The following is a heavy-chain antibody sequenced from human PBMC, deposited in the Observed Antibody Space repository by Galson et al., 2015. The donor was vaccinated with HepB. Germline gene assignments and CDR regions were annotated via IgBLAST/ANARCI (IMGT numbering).Heavy chain of an antibody. CDR1: GFTFSSYS. V-gene: IGHV3-21*01. CDR2: ISSSSSYI. Sequence: SLRLSCAASGFTFSSYSMNWVRQAPGKRLEWVSSISSSSSYIYYADSVKGRFTISRDNAKNSLYLQMNSLRAEDTAVYYCAREELITMIVVVINRGGSFDYWGQGTLVTVSS. D-gene: IGHD3-22*01. J-gene: IGHJ4*02. CDR3: AREELITMIVVVINRGGSFDY.